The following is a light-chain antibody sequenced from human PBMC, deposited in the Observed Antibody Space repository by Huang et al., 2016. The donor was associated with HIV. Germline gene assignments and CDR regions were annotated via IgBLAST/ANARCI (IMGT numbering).Light chain of an antibody. CDR2: AAS. CDR3: QQYAGSPWT. J-gene: IGKJ1*01. V-gene: IGKV3-20*01. CDR1: QSISADY. Sequence: EIVLTQSPGTLSLSPGERATLSCRASQSISADYLAWYQQKPGQAPSLLIYAASSTATGIPDRFSGSGSGTDFTLTIYRLEPEDFAVYFCQQYAGSPWTFGQGTKVEIK.